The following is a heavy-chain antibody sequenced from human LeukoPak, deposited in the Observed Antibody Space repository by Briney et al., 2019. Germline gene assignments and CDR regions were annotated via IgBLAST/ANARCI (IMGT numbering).Heavy chain of an antibody. CDR2: ISYDGSNK. Sequence: GRSLRLSCAASGFTFSSYGMPWVRQAPGKGLEWVAVISYDGSNKYYADSVKGRFTISRDNSKNTLYLQMNSLRAEDTAVYYCAKVSGDTAMALYGMDVWGQGTTVTVSS. D-gene: IGHD5-18*01. V-gene: IGHV3-30*18. CDR1: GFTFSSYG. J-gene: IGHJ6*02. CDR3: AKVSGDTAMALYGMDV.